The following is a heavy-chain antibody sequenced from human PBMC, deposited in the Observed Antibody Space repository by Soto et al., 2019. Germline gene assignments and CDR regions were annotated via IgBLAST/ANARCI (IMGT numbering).Heavy chain of an antibody. CDR2: ISYDGISK. CDR1: GLTFNNYG. J-gene: IGHJ4*02. V-gene: IGHV3-30*19. D-gene: IGHD2-2*01. CDR3: VRGGKYLGPGVDY. Sequence: QVQLVESGGGVVQPGRSLRLSCVGFGLTFNNYGMHWVRQAPGKGLECVAVISYDGISKSYTDSVKGRFSISRDNSKNTLYLQMNSLRAEETAVYYFVRGGKYLGPGVDYWGQRTLVTVSS.